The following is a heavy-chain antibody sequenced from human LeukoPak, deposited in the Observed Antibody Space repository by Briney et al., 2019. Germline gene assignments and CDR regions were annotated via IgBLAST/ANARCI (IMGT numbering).Heavy chain of an antibody. V-gene: IGHV3-23*01. CDR1: GFTFSSYA. J-gene: IGHJ4*02. CDR3: AKAFDMIVAYYFDY. D-gene: IGHD3-22*01. Sequence: GGSLRLSCAASGFTFSSYAMSWVRQAPGKGLEWVSAISGSGSSTYYADSVKGRFTISRDNSKNTLYLQMNSLRAEDTAVYYCAKAFDMIVAYYFDYWGQGTLVTVSS. CDR2: ISGSGSST.